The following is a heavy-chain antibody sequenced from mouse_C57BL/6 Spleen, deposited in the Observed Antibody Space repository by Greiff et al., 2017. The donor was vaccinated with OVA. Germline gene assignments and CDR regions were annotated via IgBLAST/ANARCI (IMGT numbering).Heavy chain of an antibody. CDR1: GSAFSSSW. V-gene: IGHV1-82*01. D-gene: IGHD1-1*02. J-gene: IGHJ4*01. Sequence: QVQLKQSGPALVKPGASVKISCKASGSAFSSSWMNWVRQRPGKGLEWIGRIYPGDGDTNYNGTFQGKATLTADKSSSPAYMQLSSLTSEDSAVYFCAVLSGDAMDYWGQGTSVTVSS. CDR3: AVLSGDAMDY. CDR2: IYPGDGDT.